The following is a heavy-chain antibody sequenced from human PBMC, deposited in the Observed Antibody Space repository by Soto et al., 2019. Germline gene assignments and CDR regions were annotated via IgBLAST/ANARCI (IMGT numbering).Heavy chain of an antibody. J-gene: IGHJ4*02. D-gene: IGHD3-22*01. CDR1: GGTFSSYA. CDR2: IIPIFGTA. Sequence: QVQLVQSGAEVKKPGSSVKVSCKASGGTFSSYAISWVRQAPGQGLEWMGGIIPIFGTANYAQKFQGRVTITADESTSTAYMELSSLRSEDTAVYYCARLVPEYYYDSSGYEKYYFDYWGQGTLVTVSS. CDR3: ARLVPEYYYDSSGYEKYYFDY. V-gene: IGHV1-69*12.